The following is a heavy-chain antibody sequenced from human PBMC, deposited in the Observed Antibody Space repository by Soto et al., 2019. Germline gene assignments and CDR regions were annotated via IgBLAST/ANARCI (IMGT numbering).Heavy chain of an antibody. Sequence: LILSCAASGFIFSDRYMDWVRQTPGKGLEWLGRIRNRANSYSTEYAASVRGRFTISRDDSNNLLYLHMSSLKTEDTAVYYCATIDMVEKFDPRGQGILVTVSS. J-gene: IGHJ5*02. CDR1: GFIFSDRY. CDR3: ATIDMVEKFDP. D-gene: IGHD3-10*01. V-gene: IGHV3-72*01. CDR2: IRNRANSYST.